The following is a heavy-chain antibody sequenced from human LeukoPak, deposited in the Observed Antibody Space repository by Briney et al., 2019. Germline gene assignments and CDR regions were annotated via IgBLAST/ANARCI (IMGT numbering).Heavy chain of an antibody. CDR1: GFTFSTYP. Sequence: GGSLRHSCAASGFTFSTYPMSWVRQAPGKGLEWVSAISASGGGTYYADSVKGRFTISRDNSRSTVFLQMSSLRAEDTAVYYCAKARHCPNDVCRYFDYWGQGILVTVSS. D-gene: IGHD2-8*01. J-gene: IGHJ4*02. CDR3: AKARHCPNDVCRYFDY. CDR2: ISASGGGT. V-gene: IGHV3-23*01.